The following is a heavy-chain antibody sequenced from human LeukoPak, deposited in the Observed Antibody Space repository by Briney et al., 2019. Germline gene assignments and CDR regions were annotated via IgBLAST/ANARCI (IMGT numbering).Heavy chain of an antibody. CDR2: IYYSGST. Sequence: PSETLSLTCTVSGGSISSYYWSWIRQPPGKGLEWIGYIYYSGSTNYNPSLKSRVTISVDTSKNQFSLKLSSVTAADTAVYYCARDIPYDILTGDNMFDYWGQGTLVTVSS. D-gene: IGHD3-9*01. CDR1: GGSISSYY. J-gene: IGHJ4*02. V-gene: IGHV4-59*12. CDR3: ARDIPYDILTGDNMFDY.